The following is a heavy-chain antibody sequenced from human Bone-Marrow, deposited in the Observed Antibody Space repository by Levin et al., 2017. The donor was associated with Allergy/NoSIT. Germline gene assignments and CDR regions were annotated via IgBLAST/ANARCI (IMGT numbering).Heavy chain of an antibody. Sequence: SCAASGFNFNSFGMHWVRQTPGKGLEWLALISNEDGSDKKYADSVNGRFTISRDNSKNTVYLQMNSLRPEDTAVYYCAKEEDDTWHWPFDAWGQGTLVTVSS. CDR1: GFNFNSFG. J-gene: IGHJ5*02. D-gene: IGHD1-1*01. CDR2: ISNEDGSDK. V-gene: IGHV3-30*18. CDR3: AKEEDDTWHWPFDA.